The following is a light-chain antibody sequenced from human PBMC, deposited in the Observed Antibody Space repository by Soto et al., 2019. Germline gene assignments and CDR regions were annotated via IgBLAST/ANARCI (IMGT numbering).Light chain of an antibody. J-gene: IGLJ2*01. CDR3: RSYTSSRVV. CDR1: SSDVGGYNY. CDR2: DVS. Sequence: QSALTQPASVSGSPGQSITISCTGTSSDVGGYNYVSWYQQHPGKAPKLMIYDVSNRPSGVSNRFSGSKSGNTASLTISGLQAEDEADYYCRSYTSSRVVFGGGTKLTVI. V-gene: IGLV2-14*01.